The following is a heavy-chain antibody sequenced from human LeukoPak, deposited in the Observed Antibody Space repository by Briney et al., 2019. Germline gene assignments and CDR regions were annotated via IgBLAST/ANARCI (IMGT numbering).Heavy chain of an antibody. V-gene: IGHV3-23*01. CDR3: AKYHSSSMYNWFDP. CDR1: GFTFSSYA. CDR2: ISGSGGST. D-gene: IGHD6-6*01. Sequence: GGSLRLSCAASGFTFSSYAMSWVRQAPGKGLEWVSAISGSGGSTYYADFVKGRFTISRDNSKNTLYLQMNSLRAEDTAVYYCAKYHSSSMYNWFDPWGQGTLVTVSS. J-gene: IGHJ5*02.